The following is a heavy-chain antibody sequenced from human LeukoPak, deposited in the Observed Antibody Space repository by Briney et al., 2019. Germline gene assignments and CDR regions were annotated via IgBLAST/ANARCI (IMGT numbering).Heavy chain of an antibody. CDR2: IWYDGSNK. CDR1: GFTFSSYG. D-gene: IGHD3-10*01. CDR3: ARDKMFYYGSGSYPLDY. J-gene: IGHJ4*02. V-gene: IGHV3-33*07. Sequence: GTSLTLSCVASGFTFSSYGMSWVRQAPGKGLEWVAVIWYDGSNKNYADSVKGRFTISRDNSKKTLFLQMNSLRAGDTAVYYCARDKMFYYGSGSYPLDYWGQGTLVTVSS.